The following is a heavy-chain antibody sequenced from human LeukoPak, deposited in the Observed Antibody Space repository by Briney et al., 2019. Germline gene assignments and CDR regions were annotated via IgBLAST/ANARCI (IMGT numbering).Heavy chain of an antibody. CDR1: GLTVSSNY. D-gene: IGHD4-23*01. V-gene: IGHV3-66*01. J-gene: IGHJ4*02. Sequence: GGSLTLSCAASGLTVSSNYMSWVRQPPGKGLEWVSVIYSGGSTYYADSVKDRFTISRDNSKNTLYLQMNCLRAEDTAVYYCARRPDYGGTPTFDYWGQGTLVTVSS. CDR2: IYSGGST. CDR3: ARRPDYGGTPTFDY.